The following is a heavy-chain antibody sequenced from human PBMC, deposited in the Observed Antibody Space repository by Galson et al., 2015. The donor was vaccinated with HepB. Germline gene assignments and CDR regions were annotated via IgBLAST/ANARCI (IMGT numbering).Heavy chain of an antibody. Sequence: SLRLSGAASGFTVSTNYMNWVRQAPGEGLEWVSVIYSGGSTYYADSVKGRFTISRDNSKNTLYLQMNSLRAEDTAVYYCARDLRYYYGSGSYGLDGMDVWGQGTTVTVSS. V-gene: IGHV3-66*01. CDR1: GFTVSTNY. CDR2: IYSGGST. D-gene: IGHD3-10*01. J-gene: IGHJ6*02. CDR3: ARDLRYYYGSGSYGLDGMDV.